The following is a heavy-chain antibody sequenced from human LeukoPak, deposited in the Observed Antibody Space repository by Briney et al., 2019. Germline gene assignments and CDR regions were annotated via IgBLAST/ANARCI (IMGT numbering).Heavy chain of an antibody. D-gene: IGHD1-26*01. CDR1: VGSISNYY. V-gene: IGHV4-4*07. CDR2: FYRGST. CDR3: ARYSRIMGAPGAFDY. Sequence: SETLSLTCTVSVGSISNYYWSWIRQPATRALECIGPFYRGSTNYNHSYKSRVTMSIDTSKNQYSLKLSSVSAADTAVYYCARYSRIMGAPGAFDYWGQGALVTVSS. J-gene: IGHJ4*02.